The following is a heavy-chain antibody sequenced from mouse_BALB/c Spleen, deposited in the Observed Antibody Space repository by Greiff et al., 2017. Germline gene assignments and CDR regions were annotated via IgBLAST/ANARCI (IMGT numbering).Heavy chain of an antibody. CDR1: GFSLTSYG. J-gene: IGHJ1*01. V-gene: IGHV2-9*02. Sequence: QVQLKESGPGLVAPSQSLSITCPVSGFSLTSYGVHWVRQPPGKGLEWLGVIWAGGSTNYNSALMPRLSISKDNSKSQVFLKMNSLQTDDTAMYYCARNYYGYGFDVWGAGTTVTVSS. CDR3: ARNYYGYGFDV. D-gene: IGHD1-2*01. CDR2: IWAGGST.